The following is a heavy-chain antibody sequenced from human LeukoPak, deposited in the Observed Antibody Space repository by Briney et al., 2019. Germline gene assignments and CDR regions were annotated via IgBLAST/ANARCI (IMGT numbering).Heavy chain of an antibody. CDR1: GYTFTSYY. CDR2: INPSGGST. V-gene: IGHV1-46*01. J-gene: IGHJ4*02. Sequence: ASVKVSCKASGYTFTSYYMHWVRQAPGQGLEWMGIINPSGGSTSYAQKFQGRVTITADESTSTAYMELSSLRSEDTAVYYCATTETYSGSYIQFDYWGQGTLVTVSS. D-gene: IGHD1-26*01. CDR3: ATTETYSGSYIQFDY.